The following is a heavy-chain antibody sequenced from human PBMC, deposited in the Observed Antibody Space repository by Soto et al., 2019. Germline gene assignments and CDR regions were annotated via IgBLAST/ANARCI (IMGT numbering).Heavy chain of an antibody. CDR2: VFHSGTT. V-gene: IGHV4-34*01. CDR3: ARGDYGDYDAYSWIHP. CDR1: GGSFKKYF. J-gene: IGHJ5*02. Sequence: QVQLQQWGAGLLKPSETLSLTCAVYGGSFKKYFWSWIRQSPGKGLEWIGEVFHSGTTNYSPSLTSRATISVDTSKNQFSLRLKSVTAADSATYYCARGDYGDYDAYSWIHPWGQGTLVTVSS. D-gene: IGHD4-17*01.